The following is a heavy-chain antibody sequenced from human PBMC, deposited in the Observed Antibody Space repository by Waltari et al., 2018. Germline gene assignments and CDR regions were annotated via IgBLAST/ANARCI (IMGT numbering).Heavy chain of an antibody. D-gene: IGHD2-2*02. CDR1: GGSFSGYY. CDR2: INHSGSP. Sequence: QVQLQQWGAGLLKPSETLSLTCAVYGGSFSGYYWSWIRQPPGKGLEWIGEINHSGSPNYNPSLKSRVTISVDTSKNQFSLKLSSVTAADTAVYYCAREAPYCSSTSCYRGLYYYYYMDVWGKGTTVTISS. J-gene: IGHJ6*03. CDR3: AREAPYCSSTSCYRGLYYYYYMDV. V-gene: IGHV4-34*01.